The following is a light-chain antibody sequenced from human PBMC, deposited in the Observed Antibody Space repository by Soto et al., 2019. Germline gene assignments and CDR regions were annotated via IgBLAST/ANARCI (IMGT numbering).Light chain of an antibody. CDR1: SSDVGGYNH. Sequence: QSALTQPXSVSGSPGQXXXIXCTGTSSDVGGYNHVSWYQHSPGKAPKLILFAVSDRPSGVAHRFSGSKSGXXASXTISGLXXEDXADYXXCSYTSLSTVVFGGGTXLTVL. J-gene: IGLJ2*01. V-gene: IGLV2-14*01. CDR3: CSYTSLSTVV. CDR2: AVS.